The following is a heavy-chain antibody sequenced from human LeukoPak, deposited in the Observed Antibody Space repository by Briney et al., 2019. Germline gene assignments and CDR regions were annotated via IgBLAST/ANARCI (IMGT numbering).Heavy chain of an antibody. CDR2: INPSSGGT. CDR1: GYTFTGYY. V-gene: IGHV1-2*02. J-gene: IGHJ4*02. D-gene: IGHD2-2*01. CDR3: ARDQYQLLSNLRSFDY. Sequence: GASVKVSCKASGYTFTGYYMHWVRQAPGQGLEWMGWINPSSGGTNYAQKFQGRVTMTRDTSISTVYMELSRLRSDDTAVYYCARDQYQLLSNLRSFDYWGQGTLVTVSS.